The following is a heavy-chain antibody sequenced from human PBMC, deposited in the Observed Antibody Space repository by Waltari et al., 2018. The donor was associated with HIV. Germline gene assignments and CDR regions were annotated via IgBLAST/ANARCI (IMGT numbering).Heavy chain of an antibody. J-gene: IGHJ4*02. CDR1: GGTFSSDA. V-gene: IGHV1-69*18. CDR3: ARGSWDYVWGSYQTIRYFDY. Sequence: QVQLVQSGAEVKKPGSSVKVSCKASGGTFSSDAISWVRQAPGQGLEWMGRITLFFGTANYARKSQGRFTITAYESTSTAYMELSSLRSEDTAVYYCARGSWDYVWGSYQTIRYFDYWGQGTLVTVSS. CDR2: ITLFFGTA. D-gene: IGHD3-16*02.